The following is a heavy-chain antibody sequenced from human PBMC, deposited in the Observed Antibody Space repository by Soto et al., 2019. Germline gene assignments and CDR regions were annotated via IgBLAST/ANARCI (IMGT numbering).Heavy chain of an antibody. J-gene: IGHJ6*03. CDR2: MNPNSGNT. Sequence: ASVKVSCKASGYTFTSYDINWVRQATGQGLEWMGWMNPNSGNTGYAQKFQGRVTMTRNTSISTAYMELSSLRSEDTAVYYCARAPGFSSWPNYYYYMDVWGKGTTVTVSS. D-gene: IGHD6-13*01. CDR1: GYTFTSYD. V-gene: IGHV1-8*01. CDR3: ARAPGFSSWPNYYYYMDV.